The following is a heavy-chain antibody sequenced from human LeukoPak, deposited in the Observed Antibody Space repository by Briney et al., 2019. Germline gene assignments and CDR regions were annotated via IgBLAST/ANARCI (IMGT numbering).Heavy chain of an antibody. CDR3: AKVTSC. V-gene: IGHV3-23*01. D-gene: IGHD1/OR15-1a*01. CDR1: GFTFISYA. J-gene: IGHJ4*02. Sequence: GGSLRLSCTASGFTFISYAMSWLRQAPGKGLEWVSTIGGSGGTTYYADSVKGRFTISRDNSKNTLYLQMNTLRAEDTAVYYCAKVTSCWVQGALVTVSS. CDR2: IGGSGGTT.